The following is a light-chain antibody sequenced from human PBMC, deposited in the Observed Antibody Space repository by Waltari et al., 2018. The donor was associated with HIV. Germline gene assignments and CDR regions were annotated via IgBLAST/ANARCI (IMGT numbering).Light chain of an antibody. Sequence: QTALTQPASVSGSPGQSITISCTGTSSDVGAYNLVSWYQQHPGKAPTLIIYDVSERPAWVSNRFTGSKSGNTASLTISGLQAEDEADYYCCSYVSEIVPCVFGGGTKLTVL. V-gene: IGLV2-23*02. CDR1: SSDVGAYNL. CDR3: CSYVSEIVPCV. J-gene: IGLJ3*02. CDR2: DVS.